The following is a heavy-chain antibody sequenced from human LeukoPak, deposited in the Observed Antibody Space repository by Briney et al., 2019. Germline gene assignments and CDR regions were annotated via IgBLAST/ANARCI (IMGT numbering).Heavy chain of an antibody. CDR2: IHHSGRS. V-gene: IGHV4-31*03. CDR1: ADSLSSGDHY. J-gene: IGHJ4*02. D-gene: IGHD3-10*01. Sequence: SQTLSLTCTVSADSLSSGDHYWAWIRQFPGKGLESIGFIHHSGRSRHNPSLKDRVAISVDTSRKQFALKLSSVTAADTAMYYCARGGNRFGGFYFDYWGQGIQVIVSS. CDR3: ARGGNRFGGFYFDY.